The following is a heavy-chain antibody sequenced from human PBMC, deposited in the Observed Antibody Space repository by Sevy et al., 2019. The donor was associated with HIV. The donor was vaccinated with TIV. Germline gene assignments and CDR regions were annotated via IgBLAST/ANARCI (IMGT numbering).Heavy chain of an antibody. CDR3: ATTKDYYDSSGCPFDY. V-gene: IGHV1-24*01. Sequence: KLRPSVKVSCKVSGYTLTELSMHWVRQAPGKGLEWMGSFDPEDGETIYAQKLQGRVTMTEDTSTDTAYMELSSLRSEDTAVYFCATTKDYYDSSGCPFDYWGQGTLVTVSS. CDR2: FDPEDGET. CDR1: GYTLTELS. D-gene: IGHD3-22*01. J-gene: IGHJ4*02.